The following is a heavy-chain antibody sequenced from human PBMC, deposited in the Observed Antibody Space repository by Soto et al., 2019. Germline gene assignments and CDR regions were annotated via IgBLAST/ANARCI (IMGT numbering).Heavy chain of an antibody. V-gene: IGHV1-8*01. J-gene: IGHJ5*02. CDR1: GYSFTNND. Sequence: GASVKVSCKASGYSFTNNDVTWVRQATGQGLEWMGWMNPGSGDTGYAQKFQGRATMTRDISIATAYMELSSLRSDDTAIYYCARMATFGSLNWFDPWGQGTLVTVSS. CDR3: ARMATFGSLNWFDP. CDR2: MNPGSGDT. D-gene: IGHD3-16*01.